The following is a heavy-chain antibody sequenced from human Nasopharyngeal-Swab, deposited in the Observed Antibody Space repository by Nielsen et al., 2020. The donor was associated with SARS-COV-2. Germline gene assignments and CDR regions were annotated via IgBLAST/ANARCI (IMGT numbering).Heavy chain of an antibody. CDR1: GFTFSSYG. Sequence: GESLKISCAASGFTFSSYGMHWVRQAPGKGLEWVAVIWYDGSNKYYADSVKGRFTISRDNSKNTLYLQMNSLRAEDTAVYYCARDAVDLGYCSGGSCYSDYYYYYMDVWGKGTTVTVSS. CDR3: ARDAVDLGYCSGGSCYSDYYYYYMDV. CDR2: IWYDGSNK. J-gene: IGHJ6*03. D-gene: IGHD2-15*01. V-gene: IGHV3-33*01.